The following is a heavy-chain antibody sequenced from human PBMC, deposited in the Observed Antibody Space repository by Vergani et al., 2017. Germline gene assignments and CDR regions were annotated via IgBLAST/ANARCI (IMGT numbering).Heavy chain of an antibody. CDR2: VFHSGSA. CDR3: ARQFWVSQGVGAFET. J-gene: IGHJ3*02. V-gene: IGHV4-38-2*02. D-gene: IGHD3-16*01. CDR1: GYSISRGYY. Sequence: QVQLQESGPGLVKPSETLSLTCSVSGYSISRGYYWGWIRQPPGRGVGGMGGVFHSGSAYYNPSLRRRVTISVETSKNQFSLRLTTLTAADTAVYYCARQFWVSQGVGAFETWGRGTEVSVSS.